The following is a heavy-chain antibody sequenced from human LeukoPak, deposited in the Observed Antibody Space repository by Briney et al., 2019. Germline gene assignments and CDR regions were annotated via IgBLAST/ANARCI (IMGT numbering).Heavy chain of an antibody. CDR1: GGSISSTSYY. CDR3: ASHKGF. V-gene: IGHV4-39*07. Sequence: SETLSLTCTVSGGSISSTSYYWGWIRQPPGKGLEWIGSIHYSGSTYYKPSLKSRVTISVDTSKNQFSLKLSSVTAADTAVYYCASHKGFWGQGTLVTVSS. CDR2: IHYSGST. J-gene: IGHJ4*02.